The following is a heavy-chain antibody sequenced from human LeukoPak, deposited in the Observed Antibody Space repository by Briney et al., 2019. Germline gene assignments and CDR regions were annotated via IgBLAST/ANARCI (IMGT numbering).Heavy chain of an antibody. Sequence: PGVSRILSWAASGVTGSSYGMRWGRQAPSKGLEWVAVIWYDGSNKYYADSVKGRFTISRDNSKNTLYLQMNSLRAEDTAVYYCARDPTTVTTGAVYWGQGTLVTVSS. V-gene: IGHV3-33*01. D-gene: IGHD4-17*01. J-gene: IGHJ4*02. CDR3: ARDPTTVTTGAVY. CDR2: IWYDGSNK. CDR1: GVTGSSYG.